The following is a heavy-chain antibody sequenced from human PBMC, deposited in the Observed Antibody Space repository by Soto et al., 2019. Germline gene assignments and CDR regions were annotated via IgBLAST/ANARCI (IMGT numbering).Heavy chain of an antibody. V-gene: IGHV4-34*01. D-gene: IGHD2-21*02. CDR1: GGYFSCYD. CDR3: AIGGDYYYYYYGMDV. Sequence: SENLSLTASVYGGYFSCYDWSWIRPPPGKGLEWIGEINHSGSTNYNPSLKSRVTISVDTSKNQFSLKLSSVTAADTAVYYCAIGGDYYYYYYGMDVWGQGTTVTVSS. J-gene: IGHJ6*02. CDR2: INHSGST.